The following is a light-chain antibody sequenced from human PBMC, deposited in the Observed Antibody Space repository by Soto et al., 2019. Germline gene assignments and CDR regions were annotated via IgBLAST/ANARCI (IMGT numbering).Light chain of an antibody. CDR1: NIGSIS. CDR2: YDH. V-gene: IGLV3-21*01. Sequence: SYELTQPPSVSVAPGKTATIACGGDNIGSISVHWYQHKPGQAPLLVISYDHDRPSGIPERFSGSNSGSTATLTISRVEAGDEADYYCQVWDTSSDQQVFGGGTKLPVL. J-gene: IGLJ2*01. CDR3: QVWDTSSDQQV.